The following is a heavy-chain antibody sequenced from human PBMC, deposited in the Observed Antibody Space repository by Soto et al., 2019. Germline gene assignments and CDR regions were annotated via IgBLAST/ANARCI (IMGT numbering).Heavy chain of an antibody. D-gene: IGHD3-16*01. CDR2: IVPRFGSP. CDR1: GGTFSDFA. CDR3: ARDRIQLRLGKYSFNAMDV. J-gene: IGHJ6*02. Sequence: QVQLVQSGAEMRKPGSSLRVSCKASGGTFSDFAFSWVRQAPGQGLEGMGGIVPRFGSPNYAQKFGGRVTITADTSTSTVYMELSSLRFDDTAVYFCARDRIQLRLGKYSFNAMDVWGQGTTITVSS. V-gene: IGHV1-69*06.